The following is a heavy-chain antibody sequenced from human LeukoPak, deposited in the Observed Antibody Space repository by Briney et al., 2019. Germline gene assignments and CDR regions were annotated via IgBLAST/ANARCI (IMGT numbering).Heavy chain of an antibody. CDR1: GGSISSYY. D-gene: IGHD3/OR15-3a*01. Sequence: SETLSLTCTVSGGSISSYYWSWIRQPPGKGLEWIAYIYYSGSTNYNPSLKSRVTISVDTSKNQFSLKLSSVTAADTAVYFCARGLDANDWSDTFDIWGQGTMVTVSS. CDR2: IYYSGST. CDR3: ARGLDANDWSDTFDI. V-gene: IGHV4-59*12. J-gene: IGHJ3*02.